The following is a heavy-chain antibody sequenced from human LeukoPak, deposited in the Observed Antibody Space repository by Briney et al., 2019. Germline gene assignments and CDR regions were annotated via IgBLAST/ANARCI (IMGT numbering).Heavy chain of an antibody. J-gene: IGHJ1*01. Sequence: SETLSLTCTVSGGSISSYYWSWIRQPPGKGLEWIGYIYNSGSTNYNPSLKSRVTISVDTSKHQFSLKLNSVTAADTAVYYCARDSSLYCSGGSRYQYFQHWGQGTLVTVSS. CDR2: IYNSGST. CDR1: GGSISSYY. V-gene: IGHV4-59*01. CDR3: ARDSSLYCSGGSRYQYFQH. D-gene: IGHD2-15*01.